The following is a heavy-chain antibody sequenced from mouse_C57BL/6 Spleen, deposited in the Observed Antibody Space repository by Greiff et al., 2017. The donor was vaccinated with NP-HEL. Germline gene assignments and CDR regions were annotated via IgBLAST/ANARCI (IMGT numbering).Heavy chain of an antibody. CDR2: ISDGGSYT. J-gene: IGHJ4*01. Sequence: DVKLVESGGGLVKPGGSLKLSCAASGFTFSSYAMSWVRQTPEKRLEWVATISDGGSYTYYPDNVKGRFTISRDNAKNHLYLQMSHLKSEDTAMYYCARDLYYRGLYYAMDYWGQGTSVTVSS. V-gene: IGHV5-4*01. CDR1: GFTFSSYA. CDR3: ARDLYYRGLYYAMDY. D-gene: IGHD2-12*01.